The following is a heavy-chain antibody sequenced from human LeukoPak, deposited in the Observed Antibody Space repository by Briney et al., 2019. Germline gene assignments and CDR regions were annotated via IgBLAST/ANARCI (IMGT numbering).Heavy chain of an antibody. Sequence: PGGSLRLSCAASGFTFSSYGMSWVRQAPGKGLGWVSYISGGSSFTYYVDSVKGRFTISRDNAKNSLYLQMNSLRAEDTAVYYCARRLAAGKDTPNAFDIWGQGTMVTVSS. J-gene: IGHJ3*02. CDR2: ISGGSSFT. V-gene: IGHV3-21*01. D-gene: IGHD6-13*01. CDR3: ARRLAAGKDTPNAFDI. CDR1: GFTFSSYG.